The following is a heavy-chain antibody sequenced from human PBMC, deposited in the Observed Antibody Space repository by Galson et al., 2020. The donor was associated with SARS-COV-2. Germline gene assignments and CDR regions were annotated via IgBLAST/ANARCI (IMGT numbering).Heavy chain of an antibody. D-gene: IGHD2-21*02. CDR1: GGSINSTTNY. V-gene: IGHV4-39*07. J-gene: IGHJ5*02. Sequence: SETLSLTCIVSGGSINSTTNYWDRIRQSPGTGLEWIGGIYYSGTTYYNPSLRSRVTISIDTSKNEFSLKMKSVTAADTAIYYCARDLISGGDGGWFDPWGQGTLVTVSS. CDR3: ARDLISGGDGGWFDP. CDR2: IYYSGTT.